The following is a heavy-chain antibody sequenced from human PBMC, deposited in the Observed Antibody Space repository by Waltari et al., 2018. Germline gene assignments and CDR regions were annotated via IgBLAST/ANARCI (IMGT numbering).Heavy chain of an antibody. CDR1: GYTFTSYG. V-gene: IGHV1-18*01. CDR2: ISAYNGNT. CDR3: ARTQYDILTGYVFDY. Sequence: QVQLVQSGAEVKKPGASVKVSCKASGYTFTSYGISWVRQAPGQGLEWMGWISAYNGNTTYAQKFQGRVTMTTDTSTSTAYMELRSLRSDDTAVYYCARTQYDILTGYVFDYWGQGTLVTVSS. J-gene: IGHJ4*02. D-gene: IGHD3-9*01.